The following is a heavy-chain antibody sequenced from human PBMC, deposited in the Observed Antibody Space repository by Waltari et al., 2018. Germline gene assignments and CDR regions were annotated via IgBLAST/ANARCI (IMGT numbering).Heavy chain of an antibody. Sequence: QVQLQESGPGLVKPSETLSLTCAVSGYSISSGYYWGWIRQPPGKGLELIGSIYHSGSTYYNPTLKGRVSMSVDTSKNQFSLKLSSVTAADTAVYYCARHEYYYDSSGYYSFPFDYWGQGTLVTVSS. J-gene: IGHJ4*02. CDR3: ARHEYYYDSSGYYSFPFDY. CDR2: IYHSGST. D-gene: IGHD3-22*01. V-gene: IGHV4-38-2*01. CDR1: GYSISSGYY.